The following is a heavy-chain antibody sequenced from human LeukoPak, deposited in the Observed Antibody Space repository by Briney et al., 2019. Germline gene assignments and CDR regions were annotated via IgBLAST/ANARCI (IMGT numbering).Heavy chain of an antibody. J-gene: IGHJ3*02. D-gene: IGHD2-15*01. V-gene: IGHV3-9*01. Sequence: PGRSLRLSCAASGFTFDDYAMHWVRQAPGKGLEWVSGISWNSGSIGYADSVKGRFTISRDNAKNSLYLQMNSLRAEDTALYYCAKGILHTGWYDAFDIWGQGTMVTVSS. CDR1: GFTFDDYA. CDR3: AKGILHTGWYDAFDI. CDR2: ISWNSGSI.